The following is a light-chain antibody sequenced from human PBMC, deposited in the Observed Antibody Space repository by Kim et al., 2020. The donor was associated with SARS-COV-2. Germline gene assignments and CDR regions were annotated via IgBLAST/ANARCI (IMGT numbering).Light chain of an antibody. CDR3: GADHGSGSNFVYV. J-gene: IGLJ1*01. V-gene: IGLV9-49*01. Sequence: QLVLTQPPSASASLGASVTLTCTLSSGYSNYKVDWYQQRPGKGPRFVMRVGTGGIVGSKGDGIPDRFSVLGSGLNRSLTIKNIQEEDESDYHCGADHGSGSNFVYVFGTGTQVTVL. CDR2: VGTGGIVG. CDR1: SGYSNYK.